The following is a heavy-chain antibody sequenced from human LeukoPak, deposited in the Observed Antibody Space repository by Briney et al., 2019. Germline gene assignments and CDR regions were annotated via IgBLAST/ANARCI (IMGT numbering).Heavy chain of an antibody. D-gene: IGHD2-21*01. CDR3: ARSGVVVIWDFDY. J-gene: IGHJ4*02. CDR1: GDSISSYY. V-gene: IGHV4-59*08. CDR2: IYYRGST. Sequence: ASETLSLTCTVSGDSISSYYWSWTRQPPGKGLEWLGYIYYRGSTNYNPSLKSRVTISVDTPKNHFSLKLSSLTPADTAVYYCARSGVVVIWDFDYWGERTQVTVSS.